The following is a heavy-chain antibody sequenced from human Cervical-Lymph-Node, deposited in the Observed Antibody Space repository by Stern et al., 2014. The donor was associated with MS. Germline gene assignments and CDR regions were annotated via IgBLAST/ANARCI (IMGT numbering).Heavy chain of an antibody. D-gene: IGHD1-1*01. CDR1: GYTLNSYY. CDR3: TRGAWNVLDY. J-gene: IGHJ4*02. V-gene: IGHV1-46*02. Sequence: VQLVESGAEVKKPGASVKVSCKASGYTLNSYYIHWVRLAPGQGLEWMGRFNPNGGSTNYAQKFQDRVTMTRDTSTSTVYMELSSLTSDDTVIFFCTRGAWNVLDYWGQGTLVTVSS. CDR2: FNPNGGST.